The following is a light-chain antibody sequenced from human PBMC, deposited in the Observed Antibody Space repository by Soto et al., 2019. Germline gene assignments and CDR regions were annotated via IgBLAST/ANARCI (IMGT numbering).Light chain of an antibody. Sequence: QSVLTQPASVSGSPVQSITISCTGTSSDVGSYNLVSWYQQHPGKAPKLMIYEVSKRPSGVSNRFSGSKSGNTASLTISGLQAEDEADYYCCSYAGSSTPVVFGGGTQLTVL. CDR2: EVS. J-gene: IGLJ2*01. V-gene: IGLV2-23*02. CDR1: SSDVGSYNL. CDR3: CSYAGSSTPVV.